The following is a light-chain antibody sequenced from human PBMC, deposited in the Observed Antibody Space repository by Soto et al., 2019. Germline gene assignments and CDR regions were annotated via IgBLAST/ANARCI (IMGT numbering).Light chain of an antibody. Sequence: DIPMTQSPSTLSASVGDRVTITCRASQSISSWLAWYQQKPGMAPKLLIYKASTLESGVPSRFSGGGSGTEFTLTISSLQPDDFATYYCQHYNSYSGTFGQGTRLEIK. J-gene: IGKJ5*01. CDR2: KAS. V-gene: IGKV1-5*03. CDR1: QSISSW. CDR3: QHYNSYSGT.